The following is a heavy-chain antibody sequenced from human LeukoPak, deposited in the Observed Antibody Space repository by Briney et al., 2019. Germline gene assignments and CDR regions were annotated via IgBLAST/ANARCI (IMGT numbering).Heavy chain of an antibody. CDR3: ARLPGTRNFDY. Sequence: KASETLSLTCTVSGYSISSGYYWGWIRQPPGKGLEWIGSMFHSGSTYYNPSLKSRVAISVDTSKNQFSLKLSSVTAADTAVYYCARLPGTRNFDYWGRGTLVTVSS. CDR1: GYSISSGYY. V-gene: IGHV4-38-2*02. CDR2: MFHSGST. D-gene: IGHD2-2*01. J-gene: IGHJ4*02.